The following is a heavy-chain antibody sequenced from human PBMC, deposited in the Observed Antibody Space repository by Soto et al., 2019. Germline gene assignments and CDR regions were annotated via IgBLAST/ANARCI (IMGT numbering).Heavy chain of an antibody. Sequence: QVQLVQSGAEVKKPGASVKVSCKASGYTFTSYGISWVRQAPGQGLEWMGWISAYNGNTNYAQKLQGRVTMTTDTSLSTAYMELRSLSSDDPSVYYCASPLLPGWQQLVHPWGQGTLVTVSS. CDR1: GYTFTSYG. CDR2: ISAYNGNT. V-gene: IGHV1-18*01. D-gene: IGHD6-13*01. CDR3: ASPLLPGWQQLVHP. J-gene: IGHJ5*02.